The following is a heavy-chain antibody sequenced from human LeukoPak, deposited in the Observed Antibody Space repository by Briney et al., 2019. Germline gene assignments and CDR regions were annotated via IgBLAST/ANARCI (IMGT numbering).Heavy chain of an antibody. CDR1: GFTFSNAW. CDR3: ARDGNYDFWSGYYGGYFDY. D-gene: IGHD3-3*01. CDR2: IKSKTDGGTT. J-gene: IGHJ4*02. Sequence: GGSLRLSCAASGFTFSNAWMNWVRQAPGKGLEWVGRIKSKTDGGTTDYAAPVKGRFTISRDDSKNTLYLQMNSLKTEDTAVYYCARDGNYDFWSGYYGGYFDYWGQGTLVTVSS. V-gene: IGHV3-15*07.